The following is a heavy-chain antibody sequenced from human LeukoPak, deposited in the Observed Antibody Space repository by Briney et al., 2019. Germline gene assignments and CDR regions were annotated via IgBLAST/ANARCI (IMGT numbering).Heavy chain of an antibody. V-gene: IGHV3-23*01. CDR1: GFTFSSYS. CDR3: AKDRGRYYDSSGYYWGYYFDS. Sequence: GGSLRLSCAASGFTFSSYSMTWVRQAPGKGLEWVSAISGSGGSTHYADCVKGRFTISRDNSKNTLYLQMSSLRAEDTAVYYCAKDRGRYYDSSGYYWGYYFDSWGQGILVTVST. J-gene: IGHJ4*02. D-gene: IGHD3-22*01. CDR2: ISGSGGST.